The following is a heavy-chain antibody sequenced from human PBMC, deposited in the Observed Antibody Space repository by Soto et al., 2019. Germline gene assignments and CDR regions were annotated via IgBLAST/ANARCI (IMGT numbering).Heavy chain of an antibody. CDR3: ARVVPGAEAWFGP. V-gene: IGHV1-18*01. Sequence: QVQLVQSGGEVKRPGASVKVSCKTSGYTFSNYGITWVRQAPGQPLEWLGWISLYSDGTNYAQKFQGRVSLTTDTSTTSAYMELRSLRSDDTAVYYCARVVPGAEAWFGPWGQGTLFPVSS. D-gene: IGHD2-2*01. J-gene: IGHJ5*02. CDR2: ISLYSDGT. CDR1: GYTFSNYG.